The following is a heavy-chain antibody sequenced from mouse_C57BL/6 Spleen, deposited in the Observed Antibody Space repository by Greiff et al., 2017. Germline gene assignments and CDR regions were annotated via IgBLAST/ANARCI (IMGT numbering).Heavy chain of an antibody. Sequence: VQLQQSGAELMKPGASVKLSCKATGYTFTGYWIEWVKQRPGHGLEWIGELLPGSGSTNYNEKFKGKATFTADTSSNPAYMQLSRLTTEDSAICYCARRMELGRWGYFDYWGQGTTLTVSS. CDR2: LLPGSGST. CDR1: GYTFTGYW. J-gene: IGHJ2*01. CDR3: ARRMELGRWGYFDY. V-gene: IGHV1-9*01. D-gene: IGHD4-1*01.